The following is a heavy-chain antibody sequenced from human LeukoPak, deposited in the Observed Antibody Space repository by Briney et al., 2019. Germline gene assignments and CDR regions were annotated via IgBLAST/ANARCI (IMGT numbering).Heavy chain of an antibody. V-gene: IGHV3-23*01. J-gene: IGHJ4*02. CDR1: GFIFSDYF. CDR3: AKSTSGWSFDS. CDR2: ISGSGGST. Sequence: GGSLRLSCAASGFIFSDYFMSWVRQAPGEGLEWVSGISGSGGSTYYADSVKGRFTTSRDNSKNTLYVQMNSLRAEDTAVYYCAKSTSGWSFDSWGQGTPVSVSS. D-gene: IGHD6-19*01.